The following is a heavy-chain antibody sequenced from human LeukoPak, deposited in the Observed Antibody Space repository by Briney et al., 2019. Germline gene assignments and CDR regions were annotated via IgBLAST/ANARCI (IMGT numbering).Heavy chain of an antibody. Sequence: GRSLRLSCAASGFTFSSYAMHWVRQAPGKGLEYVSAISSNGGSTYYADSVKGRFTISRDNSKNTLYLQMSSLRAEDTAVYYCVKSGVAGYYDSSGYFDYWGQGTLVTVSS. D-gene: IGHD3-22*01. CDR3: VKSGVAGYYDSSGYFDY. J-gene: IGHJ4*02. CDR1: GFTFSSYA. V-gene: IGHV3-64D*06. CDR2: ISSNGGST.